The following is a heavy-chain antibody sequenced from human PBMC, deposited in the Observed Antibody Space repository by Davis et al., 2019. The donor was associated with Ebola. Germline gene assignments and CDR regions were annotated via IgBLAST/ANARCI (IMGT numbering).Heavy chain of an antibody. Sequence: GGSLRLSCAASGFTFDDYAMHWVRQAPGKGLEWVSYISSSGSTIYYADSVKGRFTISRDNAKNSLYLQMNSLRAEDTAVYYCASADFWSGRVYWGQGTLVTVSS. J-gene: IGHJ4*02. CDR2: ISSSGSTI. D-gene: IGHD3-3*01. CDR1: GFTFDDYA. CDR3: ASADFWSGRVY. V-gene: IGHV3-48*03.